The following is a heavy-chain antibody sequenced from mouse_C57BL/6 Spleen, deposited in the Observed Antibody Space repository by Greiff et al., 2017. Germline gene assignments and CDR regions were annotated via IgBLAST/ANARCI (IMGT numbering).Heavy chain of an antibody. CDR2: IYPGGGYT. V-gene: IGHV1-63*01. D-gene: IGHD1-1*01. Sequence: QVQLQQSGAELVRPGTSVTMSCKASGYTFTNYWIGWAKQRPGHGLEWIGDIYPGGGYTNYNEKFKGKATLTADKSSSTAYMQFSSLTSEDSAIYYCARYGYYGRYYFDYWGQGTTLTVSS. CDR3: ARYGYYGRYYFDY. J-gene: IGHJ2*01. CDR1: GYTFTNYW.